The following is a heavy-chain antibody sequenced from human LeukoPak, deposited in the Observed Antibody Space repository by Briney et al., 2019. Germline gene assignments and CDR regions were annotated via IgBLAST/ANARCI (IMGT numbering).Heavy chain of an antibody. V-gene: IGHV4-59*08. Sequence: PSETLSLPCTVSGGSISYYFWSWFRQSPGKGLEWIGNVHYSGTNTYNPSLESRLSMSVDTSKNQFSLTPNSATAADTAVYYCVRQKAVSADFEYWGQGTLVTVAS. J-gene: IGHJ4*01. CDR1: GGSISYYF. CDR2: VHYSGTN. CDR3: VRQKAVSADFEY. D-gene: IGHD1-26*01.